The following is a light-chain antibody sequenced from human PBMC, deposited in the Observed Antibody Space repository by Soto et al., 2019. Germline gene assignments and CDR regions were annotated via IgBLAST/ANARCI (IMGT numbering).Light chain of an antibody. V-gene: IGLV2-14*01. CDR2: EVS. CDR3: NSYSSSSTPCV. J-gene: IGLJ1*01. CDR1: SSDVGGYNY. Sequence: QSALTQPASVSGSPGQSITTSCTGTSSDVGGYNYVSWYQQHPGKAPKLMIFEVSDRPSGVSNRFSGSKSGNTASLTISGLQAEDEADYYCNSYSSSSTPCVFGTGTKVTVL.